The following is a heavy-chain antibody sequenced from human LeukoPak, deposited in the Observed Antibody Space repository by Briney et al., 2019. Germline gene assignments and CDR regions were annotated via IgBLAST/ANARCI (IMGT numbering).Heavy chain of an antibody. D-gene: IGHD5-18*01. CDR1: GFTFSSYA. CDR2: ISYDGSNK. J-gene: IGHJ4*02. V-gene: IGHV3-30*04. Sequence: GRSLRLSCAASGFTFSSYAMHWVRQAPGKGLEWVAVISYDGSNKYYADSVKGRFTISRDNSKNTLYLQMNSLRAEDTAVYYCARSWDTAMAYFDYWGQGTLVTVSS. CDR3: ARSWDTAMAYFDY.